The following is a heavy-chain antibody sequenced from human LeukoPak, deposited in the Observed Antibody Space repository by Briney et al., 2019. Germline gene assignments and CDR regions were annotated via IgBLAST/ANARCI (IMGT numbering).Heavy chain of an antibody. CDR1: GFTFSSYG. D-gene: IGHD2-21*02. CDR2: IWYDGSSK. Sequence: GGSLRLSCAASGFTFSSYGMHWVRQAPGKGLEWVAVIWYDGSSKYYADSVKGRFTISRDNSKNTLYLQMNSLRAEDTAVYYCATRGIVVVTATQHWGQGTLVTVSS. CDR3: ATRGIVVVTATQH. V-gene: IGHV3-33*01. J-gene: IGHJ1*01.